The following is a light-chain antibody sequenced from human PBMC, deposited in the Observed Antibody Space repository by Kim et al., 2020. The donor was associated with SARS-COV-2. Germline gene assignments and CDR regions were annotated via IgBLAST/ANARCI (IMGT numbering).Light chain of an antibody. CDR3: NSRDSSGNLWV. J-gene: IGLJ3*02. CDR1: SLRSYY. CDR2: GKN. V-gene: IGLV3-19*01. Sequence: ALGQTVRITCQGDSLRSYYASWYQQKSGQAPVLVIYGKNNRPSGIPDRFSGSSSGNTASLTITGAQAEDEADYYCNSRDSSGNLWVFGGGTQLTVL.